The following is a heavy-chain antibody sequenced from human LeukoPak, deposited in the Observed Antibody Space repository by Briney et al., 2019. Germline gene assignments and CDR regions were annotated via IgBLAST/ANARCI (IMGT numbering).Heavy chain of an antibody. CDR2: IYYSGST. Sequence: NPSETLSLTCTVSGGSISSGGYYWSWIRQHPGKGLEWIGYIYYSGSTYYNPSLKSRVTISVDTSKNQFSLKLSSVTAADTAVYYCARGFQRIAAAAPLGSYYYHGMDVWGQGTTVTVSS. J-gene: IGHJ6*02. CDR1: GGSISSGGYY. CDR3: ARGFQRIAAAAPLGSYYYHGMDV. D-gene: IGHD6-13*01. V-gene: IGHV4-31*03.